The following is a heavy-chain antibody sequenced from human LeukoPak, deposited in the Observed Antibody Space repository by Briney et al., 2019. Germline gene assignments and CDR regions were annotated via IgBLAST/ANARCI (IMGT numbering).Heavy chain of an antibody. CDR1: GYTFTSYG. J-gene: IGHJ4*02. CDR2: ISAYNGNT. Sequence: ASVKVSCKASGYTFTSYGISWVRQAPGQGLEWMGWISAYNGNTNYAQKLQGRVTMTTDTSTSTAYMELRSLRSDDTAVYYCARAPYGSGSYHFDYWGQGTLVPVSS. V-gene: IGHV1-18*01. D-gene: IGHD3-10*01. CDR3: ARAPYGSGSYHFDY.